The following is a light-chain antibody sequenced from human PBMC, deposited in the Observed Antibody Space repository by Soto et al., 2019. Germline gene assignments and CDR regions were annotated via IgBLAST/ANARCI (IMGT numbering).Light chain of an antibody. CDR2: DTS. CDR1: QGIGDT. V-gene: IGKV3-15*01. CDR3: QQANRVPLT. J-gene: IGKJ5*01. Sequence: MWHSAATVSVPKGEAATLSCRASQGIGDTLAWYQHKPGQTPRLLIYDTSTRATGVPTRFSGSRSGAEFTLTINSLQSEDFAIYYCQQANRVPLTFGQ.